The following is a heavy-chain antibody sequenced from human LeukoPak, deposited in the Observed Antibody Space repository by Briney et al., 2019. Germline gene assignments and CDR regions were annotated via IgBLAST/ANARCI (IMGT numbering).Heavy chain of an antibody. V-gene: IGHV4-59*02. CDR2: IYYSGST. CDR3: ARDYESITGTPGAFDI. Sequence: SETLSLTCTVSGGSVSSYYWSWIRQPPGKGLEWIGYIYYSGSTNYNPSLKSRVTISVDTSKNQFSLKLSSVTAADTAVYYCARDYESITGTPGAFDIWGQGTMVTVSS. J-gene: IGHJ3*02. CDR1: GGSVSSYY. D-gene: IGHD1-20*01.